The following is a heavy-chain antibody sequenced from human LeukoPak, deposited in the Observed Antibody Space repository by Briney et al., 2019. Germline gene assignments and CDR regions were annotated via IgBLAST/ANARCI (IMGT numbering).Heavy chain of an antibody. CDR1: GGTFSSYA. CDR3: ARVRGAIITLFDH. CDR2: IIPIFGTA. V-gene: IGHV1-69*13. D-gene: IGHD3-10*01. Sequence: SVKVSCNASGGTFSSYAISWVRQAPGQGLEWMGGIIPIFGTANYAQKFQGRVTITADESTSTAYMELSSLRSEDTAVYYCARVRGAIITLFDHWGQGTLVTVSS. J-gene: IGHJ4*02.